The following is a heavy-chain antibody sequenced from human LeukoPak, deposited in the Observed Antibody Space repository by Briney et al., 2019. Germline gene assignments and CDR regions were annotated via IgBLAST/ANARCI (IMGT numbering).Heavy chain of an antibody. Sequence: PSETLSLTCTVSGGSISSYYWSWIRQPPGKGLEWIGYIYYSGSTNYNPSLKSRVTLSVDTSKNQFSLKVSSVTAADTAGYYCARDSRAVAVAVFDYWGQGTLVTVSS. CDR3: ARDSRAVAVAVFDY. V-gene: IGHV4-59*01. D-gene: IGHD6-19*01. J-gene: IGHJ4*02. CDR2: IYYSGST. CDR1: GGSISSYY.